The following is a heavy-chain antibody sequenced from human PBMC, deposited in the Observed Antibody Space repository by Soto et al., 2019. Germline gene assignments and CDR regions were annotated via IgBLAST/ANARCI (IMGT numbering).Heavy chain of an antibody. Sequence: SETLSLTCTVSGGSISSYYWSWIRQPPGKGLEWIGYIYYSGSTNYNPSLKSRVTISVDTSKNQFSLKLSSVTAADTAVYYCARGRHYYMDVRAKGTTVTVSS. J-gene: IGHJ6*03. CDR3: ARGRHYYMDV. CDR2: IYYSGST. V-gene: IGHV4-59*01. CDR1: GGSISSYY.